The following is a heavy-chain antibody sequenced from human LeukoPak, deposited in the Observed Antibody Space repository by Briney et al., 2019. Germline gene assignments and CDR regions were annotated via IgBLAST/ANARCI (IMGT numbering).Heavy chain of an antibody. CDR1: GGSISSGSYY. V-gene: IGHV3-53*01. CDR2: IYSGGST. D-gene: IGHD6-25*01. J-gene: IGHJ3*02. CDR3: ARDYSRRQRGVFDI. Sequence: QTSETLSLTCTVSGGSISSGSYYWSWVRQAPGKGLEWVSVIYSGGSTYYADSVKGRFTISREVFDNTVFLEMNNLRVEDTAIYFCARDYSRRQRGVFDIWGLGTMVTVSS.